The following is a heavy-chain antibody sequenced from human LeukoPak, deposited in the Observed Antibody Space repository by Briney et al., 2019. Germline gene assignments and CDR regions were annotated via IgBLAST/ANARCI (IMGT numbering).Heavy chain of an antibody. J-gene: IGHJ6*04. CDR1: GGTFSSYA. CDR3: ARGGRMVRGASRSYYYGMDV. Sequence: SVKVSCKASGGTFSSYAISWVRQAPGQGLEWMGGIIPIFGTANYAQKFQGRVTITADESTSIAYMELSSLRSEDTAVYYCARGGRMVRGASRSYYYGMDVWGKGTTVTVSS. D-gene: IGHD3-10*01. CDR2: IIPIFGTA. V-gene: IGHV1-69*13.